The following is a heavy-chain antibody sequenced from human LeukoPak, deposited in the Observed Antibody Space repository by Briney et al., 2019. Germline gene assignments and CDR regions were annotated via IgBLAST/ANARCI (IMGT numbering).Heavy chain of an antibody. D-gene: IGHD6-13*01. J-gene: IGHJ4*02. CDR2: ISSSGSTI. V-gene: IGHV3-48*03. CDR1: GFTFSSYE. Sequence: GGSLRLSCAASGFTFSSYEMNWVRQAPGKGLEWVSYISSSGSTIYYADSVKGRFTISRDNAKNSLYLQMNSLRAEDTAVYYCARWSSSQTYFDYWGQGTLVTVSS. CDR3: ARWSSSQTYFDY.